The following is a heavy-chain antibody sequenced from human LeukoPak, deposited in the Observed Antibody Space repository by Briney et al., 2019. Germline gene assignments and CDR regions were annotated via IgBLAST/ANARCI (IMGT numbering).Heavy chain of an antibody. V-gene: IGHV1-69*05. J-gene: IGHJ4*02. D-gene: IGHD3-22*01. Sequence: ASVKVSCKTSGYTFIGYYMDWVRQAPGQGLEWMGRIIPIFGTANYAQKFQGRVTITTDESTSTAYMELSSLRSEETAVYYCARDREDYYDSSGYYYGYYWGQGTLVTVSS. CDR1: GYTFIGYY. CDR3: ARDREDYYDSSGYYYGYY. CDR2: IIPIFGTA.